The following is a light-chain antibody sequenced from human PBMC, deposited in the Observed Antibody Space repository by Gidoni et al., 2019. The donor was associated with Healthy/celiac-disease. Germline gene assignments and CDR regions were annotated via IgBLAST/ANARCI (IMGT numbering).Light chain of an antibody. CDR3: QQSYSTPLFT. J-gene: IGKJ3*01. CDR2: AAS. Sequence: DIQMPKSPSSLSASVGDRVTITCRASQSISSYLNWYQQKPGKAPKLLIYAASSLQSGVPSRFSGSGSGTDFTLTISSLQPEDFATYYCQQSYSTPLFTFGPGTKVDIK. V-gene: IGKV1-39*01. CDR1: QSISSY.